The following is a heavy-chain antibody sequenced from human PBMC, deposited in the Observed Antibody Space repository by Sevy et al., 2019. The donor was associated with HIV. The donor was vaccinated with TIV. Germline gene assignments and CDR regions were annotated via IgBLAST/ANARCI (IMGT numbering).Heavy chain of an antibody. V-gene: IGHV3-21*01. CDR3: ARDPYVSAAAGRGAFDI. CDR1: GFTFSSYS. D-gene: IGHD6-13*01. J-gene: IGHJ3*02. Sequence: GGSLRLSCAASGFTFSSYSMNWVRQAPGKGLEWVSSISSSSSYIYYADSVKGQFTISRDNAKNSLYLQMNSLRAEDTAGYYCARDPYVSAAAGRGAFDIWGQGTMVTVSS. CDR2: ISSSSSYI.